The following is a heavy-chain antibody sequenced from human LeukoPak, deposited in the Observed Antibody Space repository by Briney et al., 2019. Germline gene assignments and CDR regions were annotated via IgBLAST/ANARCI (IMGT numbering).Heavy chain of an antibody. CDR3: ARVGDGLNDAFDI. D-gene: IGHD5-24*01. V-gene: IGHV1-2*06. CDR1: GYTFINYY. J-gene: IGHJ3*02. CDR2: INPKTGGT. Sequence: ASVKVSCKTSGYTFINYYIHWVRQAPGQGLEWMGRINPKTGGTNFAQNFQGRVTMTRDTSISTGYMELTRLRPDDTAVYYCARVGDGLNDAFDIWGQGTMVTVSS.